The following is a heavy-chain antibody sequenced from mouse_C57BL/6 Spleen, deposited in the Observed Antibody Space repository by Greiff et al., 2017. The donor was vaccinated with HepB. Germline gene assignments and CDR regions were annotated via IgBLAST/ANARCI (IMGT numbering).Heavy chain of an antibody. D-gene: IGHD2-5*01. CDR1: GFTFSSYA. Sequence: EVNVVESGEGLVKPGGSLKLSCAASGFTFSSYAMSWVRQTPEKRLEWVAYISSGGDYIYYADTVKGRFTISRDNARNTLYLQMSSLKSEDTAMYYCTRNYYSNFWFAYWGQRTLVTVSA. CDR3: TRNYYSNFWFAY. J-gene: IGHJ3*01. V-gene: IGHV5-9-1*02. CDR2: ISSGGDYI.